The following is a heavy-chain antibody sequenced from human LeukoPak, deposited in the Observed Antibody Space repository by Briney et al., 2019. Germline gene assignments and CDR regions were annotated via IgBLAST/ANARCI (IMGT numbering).Heavy chain of an antibody. Sequence: GGSLRLSCAASGFNFGEFVMHCVRQARGKGLEWVSGISWNSHTIAYADSVGGRFTLSRDRAENSLYVKMNSLRAEDTALYYCTKVAGGSSSGKVYYYIDVSGKGTTVTVSS. CDR2: ISWNSHTI. D-gene: IGHD2-15*01. J-gene: IGHJ6*03. CDR1: GFNFGEFV. CDR3: TKVAGGSSSGKVYYYIDV. V-gene: IGHV3-9*01.